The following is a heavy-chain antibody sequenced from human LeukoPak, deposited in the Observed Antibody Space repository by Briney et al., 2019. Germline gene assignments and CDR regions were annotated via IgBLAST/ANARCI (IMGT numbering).Heavy chain of an antibody. J-gene: IGHJ4*02. D-gene: IGHD2-21*01. CDR1: GFTFSSYS. CDR2: ISSVSGTI. CDR3: ARDKDYSFDY. V-gene: IGHV3-48*01. Sequence: GGSLRLSCAASGFTFSSYSMNWVRQAPGKGLEWVSYISSVSGTISYADSVKGRFTISGDKAKNSLYLQMNSLRAEDTAVYYCARDKDYSFDYWGQGALVTVSS.